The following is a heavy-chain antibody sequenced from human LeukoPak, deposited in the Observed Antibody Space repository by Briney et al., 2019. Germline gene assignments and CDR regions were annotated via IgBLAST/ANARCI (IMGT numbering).Heavy chain of an antibody. V-gene: IGHV3-23*01. CDR2: IGGSGTRT. D-gene: IGHD2-2*03. Sequence: PGGSLRLSCVVSGFTFNNYGMNWVRQAPGKGLEWVSGIGGSGTRTYYADSVKGRFTISRDNSKNTLYLQMNSLRDEDTAVYYCAKDSGWILFDDWGQGTLVTVSS. CDR3: AKDSGWILFDD. CDR1: GFTFNNYG. J-gene: IGHJ4*02.